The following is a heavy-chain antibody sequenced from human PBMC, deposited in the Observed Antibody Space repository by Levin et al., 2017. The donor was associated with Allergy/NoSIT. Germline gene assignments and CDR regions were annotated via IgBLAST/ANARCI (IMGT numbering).Heavy chain of an antibody. CDR1: GGSISSSNW. CDR2: IYHSGST. Sequence: GSLRLSCAVSGGSISSSNWWSWVRQPPGKGLEWIGEIYHSGSTNYNPSLKSRVTISVDKSKNQFSLKLSSVTAADTAVYYCARLPYPDRDSSGYYLDDWGQGTLVTVSS. V-gene: IGHV4-4*02. D-gene: IGHD3-22*01. CDR3: ARLPYPDRDSSGYYLDD. J-gene: IGHJ4*02.